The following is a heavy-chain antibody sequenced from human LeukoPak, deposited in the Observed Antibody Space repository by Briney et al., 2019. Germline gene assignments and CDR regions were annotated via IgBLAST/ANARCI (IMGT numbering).Heavy chain of an antibody. Sequence: PSETLSLTCAVYGGTFSGYYWSWLRPPPGKGLEWFGKINNSGRTNYHPSLKSRVTISVDTSKNQFSLKLSSVTAADTAVYYCARSRRPKWERDGYTSKESAFDIWGEGTMVTVS. CDR1: GGTFSGYY. CDR3: ARSRRPKWERDGYTSKESAFDI. J-gene: IGHJ3*02. CDR2: INNSGRT. V-gene: IGHV4-34*01. D-gene: IGHD5-24*01.